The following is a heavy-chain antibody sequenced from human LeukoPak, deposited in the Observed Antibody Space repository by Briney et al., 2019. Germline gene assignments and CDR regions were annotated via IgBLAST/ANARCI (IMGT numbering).Heavy chain of an antibody. CDR3: VRDLGGRSGH. CDR1: GFIFSSYA. J-gene: IGHJ4*02. V-gene: IGHV3-30*04. D-gene: IGHD1-26*01. CDR2: ISYDGSNK. Sequence: LAGGSLRLSCAASGFIFSSYAMDWVRQAPGKGLEWVALISYDGSNKYYADSVKGRSTIFRDNAKNTLYLQMNSLRAEDMAVYYCVRDLGGRSGHWGQGTLVTVSS.